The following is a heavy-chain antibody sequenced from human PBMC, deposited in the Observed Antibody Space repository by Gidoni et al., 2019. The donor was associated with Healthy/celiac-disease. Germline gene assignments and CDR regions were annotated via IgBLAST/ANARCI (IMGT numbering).Heavy chain of an antibody. J-gene: IGHJ4*02. CDR2: IYYSGST. V-gene: IGHV4-59*01. CDR3: ARDATVVTGFDY. D-gene: IGHD4-17*01. CDR1: GGSISSYY. Sequence: QVQLQESGPGLVKPSETLSLTCTVSGGSISSYYWSWIRQPPGKGLEWIGYIYYSGSTNYNPSLKSRVTISVDTSKNQFSRKLSSVTAADTAVYYCARDATVVTGFDYWGQGTLVTVSS.